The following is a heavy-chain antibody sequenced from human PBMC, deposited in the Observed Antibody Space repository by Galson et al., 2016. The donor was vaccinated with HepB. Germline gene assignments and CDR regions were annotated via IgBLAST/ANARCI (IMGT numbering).Heavy chain of an antibody. D-gene: IGHD6-19*01. CDR2: TYRRSTYYN. Sequence: CAISGDSVSSNSVAWNWIRQSPSRGPEWLGRTYRRSTYYNDDTESVKGRITINPDTSKNQFSLQLSSVTPEDTAVYHCARVAVTGNYYYYGVDVWGQGTTVTVSS. V-gene: IGHV6-1*01. CDR3: ARVAVTGNYYYYGVDV. CDR1: GDSVSSNSVA. J-gene: IGHJ6*02.